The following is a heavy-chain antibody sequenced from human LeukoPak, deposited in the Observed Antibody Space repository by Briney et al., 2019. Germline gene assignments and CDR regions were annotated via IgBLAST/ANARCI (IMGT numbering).Heavy chain of an antibody. CDR2: IHSSGST. J-gene: IGHJ4*02. Sequence: PSGTLSLTCSVSDGYISNYYLSWIRQPAGKRLEWIGRIHSSGSTSYNPSLKSRVTISVDASKNQFSLKLSSVTAADTAVYYCARGGEWEQQLYYWGQGTLVTVSS. CDR1: DGYISNYY. CDR3: ARGGEWEQQLYY. V-gene: IGHV4-4*07. D-gene: IGHD6-13*01.